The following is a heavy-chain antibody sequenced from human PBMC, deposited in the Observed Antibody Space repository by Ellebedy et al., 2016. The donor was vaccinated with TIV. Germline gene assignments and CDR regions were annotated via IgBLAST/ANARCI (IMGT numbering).Heavy chain of an antibody. Sequence: GESLKISCAASGFTFSSYAMHWARQAPGKGLEWVAVISYDGSNKYYADSVKGRFTISRDNSKNTLYLQMNSLRAEDTAVYYCARLGVIAAAGASDSWGQGTLVIVSS. CDR2: ISYDGSNK. D-gene: IGHD6-13*01. J-gene: IGHJ4*02. CDR1: GFTFSSYA. V-gene: IGHV3-30-3*01. CDR3: ARLGVIAAAGASDS.